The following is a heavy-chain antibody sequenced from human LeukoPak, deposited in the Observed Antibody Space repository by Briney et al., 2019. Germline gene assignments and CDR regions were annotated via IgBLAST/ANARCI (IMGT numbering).Heavy chain of an antibody. J-gene: IGHJ4*02. CDR2: IKPNSGGT. Sequence: ASVKVSSKASGYTFTGYYTHWVRQAPGQGLEWMGWIKPNSGGTNYAQKFQGRVTMTRDTSISTAYMELSRLRSDDTAVYYCARPQDPYYDFWSGYSNILSFDYWGQGTLVTVSS. D-gene: IGHD3-3*01. CDR3: ARPQDPYYDFWSGYSNILSFDY. CDR1: GYTFTGYY. V-gene: IGHV1-2*02.